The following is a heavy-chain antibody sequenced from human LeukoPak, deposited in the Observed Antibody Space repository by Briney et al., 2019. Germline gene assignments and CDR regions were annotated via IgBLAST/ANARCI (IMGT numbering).Heavy chain of an antibody. Sequence: GGSLRLSCAASGFTFSSYAMSWVRQAPGKGLEWVSAISGSGGSTYYADSVKGRFTISRDNSKNTLYLQMNSLRAEDTAVYYCAKVDTGYSSGWYYVDQIDYWGQGTLVTVSS. CDR2: ISGSGGST. J-gene: IGHJ4*02. D-gene: IGHD6-19*01. V-gene: IGHV3-23*01. CDR3: AKVDTGYSSGWYYVDQIDY. CDR1: GFTFSSYA.